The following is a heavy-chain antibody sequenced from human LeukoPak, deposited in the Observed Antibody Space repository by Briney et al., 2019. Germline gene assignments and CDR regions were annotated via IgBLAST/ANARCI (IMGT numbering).Heavy chain of an antibody. J-gene: IGHJ4*02. CDR2: ISSSGSTI. V-gene: IGHV3-11*01. D-gene: IGHD6-19*01. CDR1: GFTFSDYF. CDR3: AKDIQLAGAPEYFDY. Sequence: GGSLRLSCAASGFTFSDYFMNWIRQAPGKGLEWVSYISSSGSTINYADSLKGRFTISRDNAKNSLYLQMNSLRAEDTAVYYCAKDIQLAGAPEYFDYWGQGTLVTVSS.